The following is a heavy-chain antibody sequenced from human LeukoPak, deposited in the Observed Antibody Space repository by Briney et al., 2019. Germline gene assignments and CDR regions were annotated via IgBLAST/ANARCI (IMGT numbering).Heavy chain of an antibody. J-gene: IGHJ2*01. D-gene: IGHD3-9*01. CDR1: GYTFTSYA. V-gene: IGHV1-3*01. CDR2: INAGNGNT. Sequence: ASVKVSCKASGYTFTSYAMHWVRQAPGQRLEWMGWINAGNGNTKYSQEFQGRVTITRDTSASTAYMELSRLRSDDTAVYYCARDRSYDILTGYHKRDWYFDLWGRGTLVTVSS. CDR3: ARDRSYDILTGYHKRDWYFDL.